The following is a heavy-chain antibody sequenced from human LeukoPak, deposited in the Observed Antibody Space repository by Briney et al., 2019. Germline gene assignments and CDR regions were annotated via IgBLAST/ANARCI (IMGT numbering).Heavy chain of an antibody. Sequence: SETLSLTCTVSGGSIISYYWSWIRQPPGKGLEWIGYIYYSGSTDYDPSLKSRVTISVGTSKNQFSLKLSSVTAADTAIYYCARGYGSSWYGVDCWGQGTLVTVSS. V-gene: IGHV4-59*01. CDR3: ARGYGSSWYGVDC. CDR1: GGSIISYY. J-gene: IGHJ4*02. CDR2: IYYSGST. D-gene: IGHD6-13*01.